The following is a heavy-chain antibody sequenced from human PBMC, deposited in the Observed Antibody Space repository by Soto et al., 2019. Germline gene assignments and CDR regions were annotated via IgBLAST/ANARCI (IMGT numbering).Heavy chain of an antibody. J-gene: IGHJ3*02. CDR2: IYYSGST. D-gene: IGHD1-26*01. Sequence: SETLSLTCTVSGDSISSYYWIWIRQSPGKALEWIGYIYYSGSTNYNPSLKSRVTISVDTSKNQFSLKLSSVTAADTAVYYCARVSGTHFGALDIWGQGTMVTVSS. V-gene: IGHV4-59*01. CDR3: ARVSGTHFGALDI. CDR1: GDSISSYY.